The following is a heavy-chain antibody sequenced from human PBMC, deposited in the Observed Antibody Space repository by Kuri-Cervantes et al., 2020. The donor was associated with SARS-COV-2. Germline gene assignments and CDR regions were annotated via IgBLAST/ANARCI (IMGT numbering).Heavy chain of an antibody. D-gene: IGHD1-14*01. J-gene: IGHJ5*02. V-gene: IGHV4-34*01. CDR3: ERHRWFDP. Sequence: SETLSLTCAVYGGSFSGYYWIWIRQPPGKGLEWIGEINHSGSTNYNPSLKSRVTISVDTSKNQFSLKLSSVTAADTAVYYCERHRWFDPWGQGTLVTVSS. CDR2: INHSGST. CDR1: GGSFSGYY.